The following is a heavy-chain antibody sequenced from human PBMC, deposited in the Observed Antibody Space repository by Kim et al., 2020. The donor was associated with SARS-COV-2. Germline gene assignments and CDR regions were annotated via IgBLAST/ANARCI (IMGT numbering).Heavy chain of an antibody. D-gene: IGHD3-3*01. CDR2: ISYDGSNK. V-gene: IGHV3-30-3*01. CDR1: GFTFSSYA. J-gene: IGHJ5*01. Sequence: GGSLRLSCAASGFTFSSYAMHWVRQAPGKGLEWVAVISYDGSNKYYADSVKGRFTISRDNSKNTLYLQMNSLRAEDTAVYYCARDRTATIFGVVNPYNW. CDR3: ARDRTATIFGVVNPYNW.